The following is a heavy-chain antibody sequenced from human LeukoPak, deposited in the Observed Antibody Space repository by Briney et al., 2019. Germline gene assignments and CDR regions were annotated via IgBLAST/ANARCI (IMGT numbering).Heavy chain of an antibody. D-gene: IGHD6-19*01. Sequence: PGESLKTSCKGSGYSFTSYWIGWVRQMPGKGLEWMGIIYPGDSDSRYSPSFQGQVSISADMSITTAYLQWSSLKASDTAMYYCARQRGASSGWLGDAFDIWGQGTMVTVSS. V-gene: IGHV5-51*01. CDR2: IYPGDSDS. CDR3: ARQRGASSGWLGDAFDI. J-gene: IGHJ3*02. CDR1: GYSFTSYW.